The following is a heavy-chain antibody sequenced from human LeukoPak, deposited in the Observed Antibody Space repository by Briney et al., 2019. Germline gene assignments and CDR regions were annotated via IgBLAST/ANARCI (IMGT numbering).Heavy chain of an antibody. D-gene: IGHD3-22*01. CDR2: INHTGST. CDR1: GGSFSGYY. V-gene: IGHV4-34*01. CDR3: ARGRIPMIA. J-gene: IGHJ5*02. Sequence: SETLSLTYAVYGGSFSGYYWSWIRQPPGKGLEWIGEINHTGSTNYNPSLKSRVTISVDTSKNQFSLKLSSVTAADTAVYYCARGRIPMIAWGQGTLVTVSS.